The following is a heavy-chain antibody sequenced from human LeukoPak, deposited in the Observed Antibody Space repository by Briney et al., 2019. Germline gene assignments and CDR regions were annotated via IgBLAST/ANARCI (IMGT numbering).Heavy chain of an antibody. V-gene: IGHV3-30*03. J-gene: IGHJ4*02. Sequence: PGRSLRLSCAASGFTFNNYGMHWVRQAPGKGLEWVAIISYDGSNTYYADSVKGRFTISRDNSKNTLYLQMNSLRAEDAAVYYCARDRKGYDFWSGYYRDYWGQGTLVTVSS. D-gene: IGHD3-3*01. CDR3: ARDRKGYDFWSGYYRDY. CDR1: GFTFNNYG. CDR2: ISYDGSNT.